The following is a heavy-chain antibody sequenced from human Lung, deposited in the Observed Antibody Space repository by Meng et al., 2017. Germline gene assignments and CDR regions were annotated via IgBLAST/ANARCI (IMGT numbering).Heavy chain of an antibody. CDR2: IFHSGST. J-gene: IGHJ4*02. CDR1: GGSITSSTW. Sequence: QVQLQESGPGLVKPSWTLSLTCAVSGGSITSSTWWSWVRQTPGKGLEWFGEIFHSGSTNYNPPLESRVTISVDKSKNQFSLKVYSVTAADTATYYCARFDISSSGRGDYWGQGILVTVSS. D-gene: IGHD1-26*01. CDR3: ARFDISSSGRGDY. V-gene: IGHV4-4*02.